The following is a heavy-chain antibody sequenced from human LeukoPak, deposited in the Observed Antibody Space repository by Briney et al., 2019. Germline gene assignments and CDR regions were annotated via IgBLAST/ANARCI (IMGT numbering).Heavy chain of an antibody. CDR1: GYTFTGYY. Sequence: GASVKVSCKASGYTFTGYYMHWVRQAPGQGLEWMGWINPNSGGTKYAQKFQGRVTMTRDTSISTAYMELSRLRSDDTAVYYCARDLGESSSWYHADYYYYMDVWGKGTTVTVSS. CDR3: ARDLGESSSWYHADYYYYMDV. CDR2: INPNSGGT. J-gene: IGHJ6*03. V-gene: IGHV1-2*02. D-gene: IGHD6-13*01.